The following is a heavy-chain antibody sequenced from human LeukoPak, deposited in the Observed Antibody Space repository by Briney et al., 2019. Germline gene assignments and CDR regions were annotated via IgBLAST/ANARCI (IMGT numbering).Heavy chain of an antibody. V-gene: IGHV1-18*01. CDR1: GYTFTRYG. D-gene: IGHD6-13*01. CDR2: ISAYNGNT. CDR3: ARSFVAAAGTWNWFDP. Sequence: GASVKVSCKASGYTFTRYGISWVRQAPGQGLEWMGWISAYNGNTNYAQKLQGRVTMTTDTSTSTAYMEPRSLRSDDTAVYYCARSFVAAAGTWNWFDPWGQGTLVTVSS. J-gene: IGHJ5*02.